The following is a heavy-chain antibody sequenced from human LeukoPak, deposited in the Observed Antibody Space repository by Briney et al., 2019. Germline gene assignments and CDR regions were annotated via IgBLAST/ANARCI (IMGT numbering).Heavy chain of an antibody. CDR1: GFTFSSYA. D-gene: IGHD3-3*01. Sequence: GGSLRLSCAASGFTFSSYAMHWVRQAPGKGLEWVAVISYDGSNKYYADSVKGRFTISRDNSKNTLYLQMNSLRAEDTAVYYCAKDSALRVTIFGVVNRWGQGTLVTVSS. CDR3: AKDSALRVTIFGVVNR. V-gene: IGHV3-30*04. J-gene: IGHJ4*02. CDR2: ISYDGSNK.